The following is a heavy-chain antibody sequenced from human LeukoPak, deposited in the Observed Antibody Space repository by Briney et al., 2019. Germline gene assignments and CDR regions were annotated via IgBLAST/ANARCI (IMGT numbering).Heavy chain of an antibody. J-gene: IGHJ4*02. D-gene: IGHD6-19*01. CDR1: GGTFSSYA. CDR3: ARDSSGWYSGGYFDY. Sequence: SVKVSCKASGGTFSSYAISWVRQAPGQGLEWMGGIILIFGTANYAQKFQGRVTITTDESTSTAYMELSSLRSEDTAVYYCARDSSGWYSGGYFDYWGQGTLVTVSS. V-gene: IGHV1-69*05. CDR2: IILIFGTA.